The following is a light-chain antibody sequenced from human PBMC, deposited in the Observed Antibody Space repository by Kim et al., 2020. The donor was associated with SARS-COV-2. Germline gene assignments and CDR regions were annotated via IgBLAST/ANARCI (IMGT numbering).Light chain of an antibody. V-gene: IGKV3-20*01. J-gene: IGKJ2*01. CDR1: QSVSRGL. Sequence: PGERATLSCRASQSVSRGLLAWYQQSGGQAPRLLIYDESRRSTGIPARFSGSGSGTDFILTISSVEPEDFAVYYCQQYGSSPHTFGQGPKVE. CDR3: QQYGSSPHT. CDR2: DES.